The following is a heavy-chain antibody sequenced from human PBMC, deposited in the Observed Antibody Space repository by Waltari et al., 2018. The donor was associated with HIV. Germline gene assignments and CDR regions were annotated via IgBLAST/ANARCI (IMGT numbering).Heavy chain of an antibody. D-gene: IGHD3-22*01. CDR1: GYTFIGYY. J-gene: IGHJ5*02. CDR3: ARTYYYDSSGYYAP. Sequence: QVQLVQSGAEVKKPGASVKVSCKASGYTFIGYYIYWVRQAPGRGLEWMGWSAPSSGETNYAQKCQGRVTMTRDTSISTAYMELSRLRPDDTAVYYCARTYYYDSSGYYAPWGQGTLVTVSS. CDR2: SAPSSGET. V-gene: IGHV1-2*02.